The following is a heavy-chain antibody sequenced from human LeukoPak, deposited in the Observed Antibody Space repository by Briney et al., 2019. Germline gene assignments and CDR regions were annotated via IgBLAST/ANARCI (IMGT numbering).Heavy chain of an antibody. CDR1: GFTFSDYY. D-gene: IGHD3-22*01. J-gene: IGHJ4*02. Sequence: GGSLRLSCAASGFTFSDYYMSWIRQAPGKGLEWVSSISSRSSYIFYADSVKGRFTISRDNAKNSLYLQMNSLRAEDTAVYYCARDLIFYDSSGSYHGKIDYWGQGTLVTVSS. CDR2: ISSRSSYI. V-gene: IGHV3-11*06. CDR3: ARDLIFYDSSGSYHGKIDY.